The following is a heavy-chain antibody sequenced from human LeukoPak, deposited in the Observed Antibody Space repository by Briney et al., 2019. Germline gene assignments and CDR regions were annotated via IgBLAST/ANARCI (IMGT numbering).Heavy chain of an antibody. V-gene: IGHV4-39*07. D-gene: IGHD3-10*01. Sequence: SETLSLTCTVSGGSISSSSYYWGWIRQPPGKGLEWIGSIYYSGSTYYNPSLKSRVTISVDTSKNQFSLKLSSVTAADTAVYYCARDAQLLWFGSQGNYFDYWGQGTLVTVSS. J-gene: IGHJ4*02. CDR2: IYYSGST. CDR3: ARDAQLLWFGSQGNYFDY. CDR1: GGSISSSSYY.